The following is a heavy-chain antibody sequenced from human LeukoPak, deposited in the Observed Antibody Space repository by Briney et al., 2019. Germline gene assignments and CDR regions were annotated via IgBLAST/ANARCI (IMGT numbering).Heavy chain of an antibody. V-gene: IGHV4-34*01. CDR1: GGSFSGYY. J-gene: IGHJ4*02. CDR2: INHSGST. CDR3: ARLGSSGWYLDY. D-gene: IGHD6-19*01. Sequence: SETLSLTCAVYGGSFSGYYWSWLRQPPGKGLEWIGEINHSGSTNYNPSLKRRVTISVDTSKNQFSLKLSSVTAADTAVYYCARLGSSGWYLDYWGQGTLVTVSS.